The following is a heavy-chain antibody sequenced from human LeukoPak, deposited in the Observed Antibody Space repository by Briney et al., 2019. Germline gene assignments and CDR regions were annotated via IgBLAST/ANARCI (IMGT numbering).Heavy chain of an antibody. D-gene: IGHD5-12*01. Sequence: GGSLRLSCAASGSTFSSYWMHWVRQAPGKGLVWVSRINSDGSSTSYADSVKGRFTISRDNAKNTLYLQMNSLRAEDTAVYYCARVHSGYDSIDYWGQGTLVTVSS. CDR3: ARVHSGYDSIDY. CDR1: GSTFSSYW. J-gene: IGHJ4*02. CDR2: INSDGSST. V-gene: IGHV3-74*01.